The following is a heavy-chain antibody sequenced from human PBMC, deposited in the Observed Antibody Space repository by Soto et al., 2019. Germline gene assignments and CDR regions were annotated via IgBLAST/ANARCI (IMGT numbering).Heavy chain of an antibody. V-gene: IGHV4-30-4*01. J-gene: IGHJ4*02. CDR2: IYYSGST. CDR1: GGSISSGGYY. D-gene: IGHD6-13*01. CDR3: ARVSAAALFDY. Sequence: SETLSLTCTVSGGSISSGGYYWSWIRQPPGKGLEWIGYIYYSGSTYYNPSLKSRVTISVDTSKNQFSLKLSSVTAADTAVYYCARVSAAALFDYWGQGTLVTVSS.